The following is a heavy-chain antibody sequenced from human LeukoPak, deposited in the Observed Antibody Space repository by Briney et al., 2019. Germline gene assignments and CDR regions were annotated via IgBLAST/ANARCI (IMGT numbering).Heavy chain of an antibody. CDR3: ASLRYGDYFDY. CDR2: IKQDGSEK. CDR1: GFTFSSYW. V-gene: IGHV3-7*01. D-gene: IGHD4-17*01. J-gene: IGHJ4*02. Sequence: GGSLRLSCAASGFTFSSYWMSWVRQAPGKGLEWVANIKQDGSEKYYVDSVKGRFTISRDNAKNSLYLQMNSLRAEDTAVYYCASLRYGDYFDYWGQGTLVTVSS.